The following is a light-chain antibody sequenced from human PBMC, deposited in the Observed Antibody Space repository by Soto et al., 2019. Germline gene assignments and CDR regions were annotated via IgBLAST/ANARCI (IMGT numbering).Light chain of an antibody. CDR1: QSVSSTY. V-gene: IGKV3-20*01. CDR2: RTS. J-gene: IGKJ5*01. Sequence: EIVLTQSPGPLSLSPGERATLSCRASQSVSSTYLAWYQQKPGRAPRLLIYRTSTRATGIPDRFSGSGSGTDFTLTISRLEPEDFAVYYCQQFGSSVTFGQGTRLEIK. CDR3: QQFGSSVT.